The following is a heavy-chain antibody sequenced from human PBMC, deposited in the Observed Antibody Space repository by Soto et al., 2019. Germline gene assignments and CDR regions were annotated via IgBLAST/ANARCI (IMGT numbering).Heavy chain of an antibody. V-gene: IGHV1-69*10. CDR2: IIPIFGIA. D-gene: IGHD2-21*02. Sequence: ASVKVSCKASGGTFSSYAISWVRQAPGQGLEWMGGIIPIFGIANYAQKFQGRVTITADKSTSTAYMELSSLRSEDTAVYYCARDFGSNLAYCGGDCYQPSFDIWGQGTMVTVSS. J-gene: IGHJ3*02. CDR1: GGTFSSYA. CDR3: ARDFGSNLAYCGGDCYQPSFDI.